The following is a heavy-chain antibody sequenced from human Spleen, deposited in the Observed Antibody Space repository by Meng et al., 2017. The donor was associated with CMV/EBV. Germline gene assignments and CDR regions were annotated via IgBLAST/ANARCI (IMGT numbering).Heavy chain of an antibody. V-gene: IGHV3-66*01. Sequence: GESLKISCAASGFTFSDYYMSWIRQAPGKGLEWVSVIYPGGRTYYADSVKDRFSTSRDNSKNTLYLQVNSLRAEDTAVYFCARDSVPYFDSWGQGTLVTVSS. J-gene: IGHJ4*02. CDR1: GFTFSDYY. CDR3: ARDSVPYFDS. CDR2: IYPGGRT.